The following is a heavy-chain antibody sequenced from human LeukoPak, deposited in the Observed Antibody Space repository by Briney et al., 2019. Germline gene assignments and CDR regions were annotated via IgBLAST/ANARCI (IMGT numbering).Heavy chain of an antibody. D-gene: IGHD3-9*01. J-gene: IGHJ3*02. CDR1: GGPFSSYT. CDR3: ARVRRLYYDILTGSEDAFDI. CDR2: IIPILGIA. V-gene: IGHV1-69*02. Sequence: SVKVSCKASGGPFSSYTISWVRQAPGQGLEWMGRIIPILGIANYAQKFQGRVTITADKSTSTAYMELSSLRSEDTAVYYCARVRRLYYDILTGSEDAFDIWGQGTMVTVSS.